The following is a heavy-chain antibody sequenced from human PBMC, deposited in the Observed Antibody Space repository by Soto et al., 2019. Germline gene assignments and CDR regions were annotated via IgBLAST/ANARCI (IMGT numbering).Heavy chain of an antibody. D-gene: IGHD6-13*01. V-gene: IGHV1-2*04. CDR1: GYTFTGYY. CDR3: AREGDSSSWYDY. Sequence: ASVKVSCKASGYTFTGYYMHWVRQAPGQGLEWMGWINPNSGGTNYAQKFQGWVTMTRDTSISTAYMELSRLRSDDTAVYYCAREGDSSSWYDYWGQGTLVTVSS. CDR2: INPNSGGT. J-gene: IGHJ4*02.